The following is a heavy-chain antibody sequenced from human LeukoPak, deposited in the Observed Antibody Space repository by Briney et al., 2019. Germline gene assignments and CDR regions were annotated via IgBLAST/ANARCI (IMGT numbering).Heavy chain of an antibody. Sequence: GGSLRLSCAASGFTFSSYAMSWGRQAAGKGLKWVSSISSSSSYIYYADSVKGRFTISRDNAKKSLYLQMNSLRAEDTAVYYCARATTYDILTGFSDYWGQGTLVTVSS. CDR3: ARATTYDILTGFSDY. CDR2: ISSSSSYI. CDR1: GFTFSSYA. J-gene: IGHJ4*02. V-gene: IGHV3-21*01. D-gene: IGHD3-9*01.